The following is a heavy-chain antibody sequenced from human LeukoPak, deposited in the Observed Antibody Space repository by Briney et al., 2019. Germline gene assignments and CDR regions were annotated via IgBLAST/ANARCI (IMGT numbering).Heavy chain of an antibody. Sequence: GGSLRLSCAASGFTFSSYAMSWVRQAPGKGLEWVSAISGSGGSTYYADSVKGRFTISRDNSKNTLYLQMNSLRAVDTAVYYCAKDTGIAVAGTVDYWGQGTLVTVSS. V-gene: IGHV3-23*01. CDR3: AKDTGIAVAGTVDY. J-gene: IGHJ4*02. CDR2: ISGSGGST. D-gene: IGHD6-19*01. CDR1: GFTFSSYA.